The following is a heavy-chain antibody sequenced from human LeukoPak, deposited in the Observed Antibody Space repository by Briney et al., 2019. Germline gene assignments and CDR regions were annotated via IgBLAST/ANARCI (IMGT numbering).Heavy chain of an antibody. Sequence: SETLSLTCTVSGGSISSGPYSWAWIRQPLGKGLEWIGYIYHSGSASYNPSLMSRLTISVDTSKNQFSLKLSSVTAADTAVYYCARDRVFVPAAPRGGWFDPWGQGTLVTVSS. CDR1: GGSISSGPYS. J-gene: IGHJ5*02. D-gene: IGHD2-2*01. CDR3: ARDRVFVPAAPRGGWFDP. CDR2: IYHSGSA. V-gene: IGHV4-30-4*07.